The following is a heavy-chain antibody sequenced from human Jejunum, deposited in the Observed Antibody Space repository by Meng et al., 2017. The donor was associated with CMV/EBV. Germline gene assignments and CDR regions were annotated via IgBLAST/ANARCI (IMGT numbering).Heavy chain of an antibody. CDR2: ISSDGSST. J-gene: IGHJ1*01. V-gene: IGHV3-74*01. CDR3: IRTPSGRYGEFQD. CDR1: GLALRTYW. D-gene: IGHD1-26*01. Sequence: SGLALRTYWMHWVRHAPGKGLVWVSRISSDGSSTSYADSVKGRFTISRDNAENTVYLQMNSLRVEDTAVYYCIRTPSGRYGEFQDWGQGTLVTVSS.